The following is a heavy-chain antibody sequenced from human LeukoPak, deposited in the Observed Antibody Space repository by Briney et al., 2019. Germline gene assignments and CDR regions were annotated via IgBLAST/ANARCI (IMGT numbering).Heavy chain of an antibody. Sequence: GGSLRLSCVASGFTFSSYWMSWVRQAPGKGLEWVANIKEDGSQKNYMDSVKGRFTIARDNAKNSLYLQMNSLRVEDTAVYYCARDRVSGSYNYWGQGILVSVSP. J-gene: IGHJ4*02. D-gene: IGHD1-26*01. CDR3: ARDRVSGSYNY. CDR1: GFTFSSYW. CDR2: IKEDGSQK. V-gene: IGHV3-7*01.